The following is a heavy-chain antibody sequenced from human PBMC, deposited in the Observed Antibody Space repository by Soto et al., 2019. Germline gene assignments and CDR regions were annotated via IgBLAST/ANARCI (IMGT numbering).Heavy chain of an antibody. Sequence: LRFSCAASGFTFSSFGIHWVRQAPGKGLEWVAVMAYDGSNEYYADSVRGRFTISRDNSKSTVYLQMNSLRPEDTAVYYCAKNTVGLSRYYYYGMDVWGQGTTVTVSS. J-gene: IGHJ6*02. V-gene: IGHV3-30*18. D-gene: IGHD5-12*01. CDR3: AKNTVGLSRYYYYGMDV. CDR1: GFTFSSFG. CDR2: MAYDGSNE.